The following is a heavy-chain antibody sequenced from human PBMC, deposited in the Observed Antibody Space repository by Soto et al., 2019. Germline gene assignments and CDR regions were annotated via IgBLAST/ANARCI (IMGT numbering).Heavy chain of an antibody. Sequence: SETLSLTCTVSGGSISSYYWSWIRQPPGKGLEWIGYIYYSGSTNYNPSLKSRVTISVDTSKNQFSLKLSSVTAADTAVYYCASYGDYDRDYWGQGTLVTVSS. CDR1: GGSISSYY. CDR3: ASYGDYDRDY. V-gene: IGHV4-59*08. CDR2: IYYSGST. D-gene: IGHD4-17*01. J-gene: IGHJ4*02.